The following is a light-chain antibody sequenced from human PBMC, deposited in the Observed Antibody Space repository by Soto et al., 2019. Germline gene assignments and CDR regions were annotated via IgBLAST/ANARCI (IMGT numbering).Light chain of an antibody. V-gene: IGKV1-5*01. J-gene: IGKJ4*01. CDR3: QQYSTRSGVT. Sequence: IQMTQSPSTLSASVGDRVIITCRASQDISGWLAWYQQKPGKAPKLLVFDASSLEDGVPSRFSGSGSGTEFTLTVSNLQSDDVATYYCQQYSTRSGVTFGGGTKVEI. CDR1: QDISGW. CDR2: DAS.